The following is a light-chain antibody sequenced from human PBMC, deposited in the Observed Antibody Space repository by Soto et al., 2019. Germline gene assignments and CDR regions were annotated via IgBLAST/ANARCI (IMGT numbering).Light chain of an antibody. CDR3: QQRSNWPPT. J-gene: IGKJ5*01. CDR1: QSVSSY. V-gene: IGKV3-11*01. Sequence: EIVLTQSPATLSLSPGERATLSCRASQSVSSYLAWYQQKPGQAPRLLIYDAPNRAAGISARFSGSGSGTDFTLTISSLEPEDVAVYYCQQRSNWPPTFGQGTRLEMK. CDR2: DAP.